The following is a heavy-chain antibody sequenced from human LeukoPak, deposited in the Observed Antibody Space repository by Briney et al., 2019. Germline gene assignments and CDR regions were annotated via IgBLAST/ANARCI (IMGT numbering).Heavy chain of an antibody. CDR3: ARALFTKLLRLDY. CDR2: ISYDGSNK. J-gene: IGHJ4*02. D-gene: IGHD5/OR15-5a*01. Sequence: GGSLRLSCAASGFTFSSYAMHWVRQAPGKGLEWVAVISYDGSNKYYADSVKGRFTISRDNSKNTLYLQMNSLRAGDTAVYYCARALFTKLLRLDYWGQGTLVTVSS. V-gene: IGHV3-30-3*01. CDR1: GFTFSSYA.